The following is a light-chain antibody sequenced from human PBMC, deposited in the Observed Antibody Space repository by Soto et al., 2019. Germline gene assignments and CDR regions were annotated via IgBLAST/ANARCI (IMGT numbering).Light chain of an antibody. Sequence: QSALTQPASVSGSPGQSITIYCTGTDSDVAAYDYVSWYQQHPGKVPKLIIYDVSSRPSGVSYRFSGSKSDNTASLHISGVQPEDEADYYCSSYTSIKTLVFGGGTKLTVL. CDR2: DVS. CDR1: DSDVAAYDY. V-gene: IGLV2-14*01. J-gene: IGLJ2*01. CDR3: SSYTSIKTLV.